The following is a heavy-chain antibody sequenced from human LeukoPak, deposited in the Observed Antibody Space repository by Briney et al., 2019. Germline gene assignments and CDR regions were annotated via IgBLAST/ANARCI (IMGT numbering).Heavy chain of an antibody. V-gene: IGHV3-30*18. D-gene: IGHD3-10*01. CDR3: AKPYYYGSRSYMDY. Sequence: GRSLRLSCAASGFTFSSYGMHWVRQAPGKGLERVAVISYDRSNTYYADSVKGRFTISRDNSKNMLYLQMNSLRAEDTAVYYCAKPYYYGSRSYMDYWGQGTLVTVSS. J-gene: IGHJ4*02. CDR2: ISYDRSNT. CDR1: GFTFSSYG.